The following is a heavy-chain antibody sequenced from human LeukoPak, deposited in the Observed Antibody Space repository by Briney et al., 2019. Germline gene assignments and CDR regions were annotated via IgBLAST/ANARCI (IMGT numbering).Heavy chain of an antibody. D-gene: IGHD5-12*01. V-gene: IGHV4-39*01. Sequence: SETLSLTCTVSGGSISSSSYYWGWIRQPPGKGLEWIGSIYYSGSTYYNPSLKSRVTISVDTSKNQFSLKLSSVTAADTAVYYCARAGWLRGVDYWGQGTLVTVSS. J-gene: IGHJ4*02. CDR3: ARAGWLRGVDY. CDR2: IYYSGST. CDR1: GGSISSSSYY.